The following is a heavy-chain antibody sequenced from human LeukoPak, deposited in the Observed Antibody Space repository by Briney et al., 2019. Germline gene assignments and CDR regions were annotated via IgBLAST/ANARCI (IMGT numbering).Heavy chain of an antibody. CDR2: ISYDGSNK. CDR1: GFTFSSYA. D-gene: IGHD2-2*01. CDR3: ARGASWSTIEAFDI. V-gene: IGHV3-30-3*01. J-gene: IGHJ3*02. Sequence: GRSLRLSCAASGFTFSSYAMHWVRQAPGKGLEWVAVISYDGSNKYYADSVKGRFTISRDNSKNTLYLQMNSLRAEDTAVYYCARGASWSTIEAFDIWGQGTMVTVSS.